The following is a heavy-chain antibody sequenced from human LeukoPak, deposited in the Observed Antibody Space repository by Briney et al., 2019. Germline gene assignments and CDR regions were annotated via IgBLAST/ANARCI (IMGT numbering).Heavy chain of an antibody. V-gene: IGHV5-51*01. CDR3: ASSRGYSGYDPEPFDY. CDR2: IYPGDSDT. J-gene: IGHJ4*02. Sequence: GESLQISRKGSGYSFTSYWIGWVRQMPGKGLEWMGIIYPGDSDTRYSPSFQGQVTISADKSISTAYLQWSSLKASDTAMYYCASSRGYSGYDPEPFDYWGQGTLVTVSS. CDR1: GYSFTSYW. D-gene: IGHD5-12*01.